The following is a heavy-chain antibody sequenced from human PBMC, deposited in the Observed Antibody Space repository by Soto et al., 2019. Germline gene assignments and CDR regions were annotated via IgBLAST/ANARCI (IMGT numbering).Heavy chain of an antibody. CDR3: ARHPLRVLVWQSGYYFDC. V-gene: IGHV3-7*05. CDR1: GFPFSRYS. CDR2: IKEDGSEK. D-gene: IGHD3-3*01. J-gene: IGHJ4*02. Sequence: EVQLVECGGGLVQPGGSLRLSCAASGFPFSRYSMSWVRQAPGKGLEWVANIKEDGSEKYYVESVKGRFTIYRDNAKNSLYLQMDSLREEDTAVYYCARHPLRVLVWQSGYYFDCWGQAPLVTVSS.